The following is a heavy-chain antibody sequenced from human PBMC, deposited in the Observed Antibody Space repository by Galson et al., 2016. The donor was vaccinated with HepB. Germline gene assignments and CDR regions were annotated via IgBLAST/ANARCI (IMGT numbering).Heavy chain of an antibody. V-gene: IGHV4-34*01. J-gene: IGHJ5*02. CDR2: INHSGST. Sequence: SETLSLTCAVYGGSFSGYYWSWIRQSPEKGLEWVGEINHSGSTNYSPSLKSRVTMSVDTSKNQFSLKLSSVTAADTAVYYCARHWNYAVNWFDPWGQGTLATVSS. D-gene: IGHD1-7*01. CDR1: GGSFSGYY. CDR3: ARHWNYAVNWFDP.